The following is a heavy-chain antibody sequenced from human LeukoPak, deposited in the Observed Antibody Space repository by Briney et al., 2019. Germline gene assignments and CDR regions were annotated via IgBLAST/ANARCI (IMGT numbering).Heavy chain of an antibody. J-gene: IGHJ4*02. CDR3: ARGAPHGYCSGGSCYSDY. CDR2: INHSGST. D-gene: IGHD2-15*01. CDR1: GGSFSGYY. V-gene: IGHV4-34*01. Sequence: SETLSLTCAVYGGSFSGYYWSWIRQPPGKGLEWIEEINHSGSTNYNPSLKSRVTISVDTSKNQFSLKLSSVTAADTAVYYCARGAPHGYCSGGSCYSDYWGQGTLVTVSS.